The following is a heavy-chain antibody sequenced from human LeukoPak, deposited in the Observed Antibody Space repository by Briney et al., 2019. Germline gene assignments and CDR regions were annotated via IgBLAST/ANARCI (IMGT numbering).Heavy chain of an antibody. V-gene: IGHV1-2*02. CDR3: ARMALDGGDSIGFDS. Sequence: ASVKVSCKASGYTFTDYFIHWVRQAPGQGLEWMGWINPNIGYASYAQKFQDRVTMTRERSINTAYMELSRLTSDDTAVYYCARMALDGGDSIGFDSWGQGTLVTVSS. CDR2: INPNIGYA. CDR1: GYTFTDYF. J-gene: IGHJ5*01. D-gene: IGHD2-21*02.